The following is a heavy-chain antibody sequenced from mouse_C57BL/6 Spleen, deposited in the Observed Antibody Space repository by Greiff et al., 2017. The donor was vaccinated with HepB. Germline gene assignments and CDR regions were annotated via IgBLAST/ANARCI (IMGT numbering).Heavy chain of an antibody. CDR1: GYTFTSYW. CDR2: IDPSDSYT. V-gene: IGHV1-50*01. D-gene: IGHD3-2*02. CDR3: ARSAQATAWFAY. Sequence: QVQLQQPGAELVKPGASVKLSCKASGYTFTSYWMQWVKQRPGPGLEWIGEIDPSDSYTNYNQKFKGKATLTVDTSSSTAYMQLSSLTSEDSAVYYCARSAQATAWFAYWGQGTLVTVSA. J-gene: IGHJ3*01.